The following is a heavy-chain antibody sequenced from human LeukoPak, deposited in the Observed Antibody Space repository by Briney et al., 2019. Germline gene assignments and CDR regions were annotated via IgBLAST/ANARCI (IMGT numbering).Heavy chain of an antibody. V-gene: IGHV3-30*02. Sequence: GGSLRLSCAASGFTFSSYGMHWVRQAPGKGLEWVAFIRYDGSNKYYADSVKGRFTISRDNSKNTLYLQMNSLRAEDTAVYYCARDLGGSSSSSGFDPWGQGTLVTVSS. CDR2: IRYDGSNK. CDR1: GFTFSSYG. CDR3: ARDLGGSSSSSGFDP. D-gene: IGHD6-13*01. J-gene: IGHJ5*02.